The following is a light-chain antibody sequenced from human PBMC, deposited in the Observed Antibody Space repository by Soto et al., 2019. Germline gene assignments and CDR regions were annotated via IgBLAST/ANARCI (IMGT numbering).Light chain of an antibody. CDR1: SSNIGAGYD. Sequence: QSVLTQLPSVSGAPGQRVTISCTGSSSNIGAGYDVHWYQHLPGTAPKLLIYGNSNRPSGVPDRFSGSKSGTSASLAITGLQAEDEAVYYCQSYDNSLSGYVFGTGTKVTVL. J-gene: IGLJ1*01. CDR3: QSYDNSLSGYV. V-gene: IGLV1-40*01. CDR2: GNS.